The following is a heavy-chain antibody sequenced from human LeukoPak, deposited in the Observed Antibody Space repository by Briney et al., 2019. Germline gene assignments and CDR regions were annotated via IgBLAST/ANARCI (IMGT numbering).Heavy chain of an antibody. V-gene: IGHV3-7*01. CDR3: ARDLGGVPAAIDY. Sequence: GGSLRLSCAASGFTFSNYWMSWVRQAPGKGLEWVANIKQDGSEKYYVDSLKGRFTISRDNAKNSLYLQMNSLRAEDTAVYYCARDLGGVPAAIDYWGQGTLVTVSS. D-gene: IGHD2-2*01. CDR1: GFTFSNYW. J-gene: IGHJ4*02. CDR2: IKQDGSEK.